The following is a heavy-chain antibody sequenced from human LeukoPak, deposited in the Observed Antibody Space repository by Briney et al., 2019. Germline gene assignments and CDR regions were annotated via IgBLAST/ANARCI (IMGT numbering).Heavy chain of an antibody. CDR3: ARDAHYDFWSGYYSTWPLGY. J-gene: IGHJ4*02. CDR1: GFSFGRYS. Sequence: PGGSLRLSCAASGFSFGRYSMDWVRQAPGKGLAWIAYISDDGRTKYYADSVKGRFTISRDNAKNSLYLQMNSLRVEDTAVYYCARDAHYDFWSGYYSTWPLGYWGQGTLVTVSS. V-gene: IGHV3-48*04. D-gene: IGHD3-3*01. CDR2: ISDDGRTK.